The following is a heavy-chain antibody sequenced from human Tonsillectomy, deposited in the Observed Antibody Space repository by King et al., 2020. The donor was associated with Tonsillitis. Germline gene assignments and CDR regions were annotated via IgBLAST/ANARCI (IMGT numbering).Heavy chain of an antibody. Sequence: VQLVESGGDLVQPGGSLRLSCAASGFTFSTYAMSWVRQAPGKGLEWVSTNIGSSGSTFYADSVKGRFTISRDNSKNSPFLHMNNLRAEDTAVYYCAKARYSGGRYHFDYWGQGTLVTVSS. J-gene: IGHJ4*02. D-gene: IGHD6-19*01. CDR1: GFTFSTYA. CDR2: NIGSSGST. V-gene: IGHV3-23*04. CDR3: AKARYSGGRYHFDY.